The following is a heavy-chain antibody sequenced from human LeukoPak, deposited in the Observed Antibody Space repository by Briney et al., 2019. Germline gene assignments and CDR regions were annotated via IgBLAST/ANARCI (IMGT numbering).Heavy chain of an antibody. J-gene: IGHJ4*02. Sequence: TSSETLSLTCAVYGVSFNGYYWSWIPQPPGKGLEWLGEINHSGSTKYNPSLKSRVTISVDTSKNQFSLKLSSVTAADTAVYYCARNDSVAGTTFDYWGQGTLVTVSS. D-gene: IGHD6-19*01. V-gene: IGHV4-34*01. CDR3: ARNDSVAGTTFDY. CDR1: GVSFNGYY. CDR2: INHSGST.